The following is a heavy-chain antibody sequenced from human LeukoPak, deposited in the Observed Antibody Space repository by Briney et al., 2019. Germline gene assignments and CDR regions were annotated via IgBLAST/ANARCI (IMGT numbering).Heavy chain of an antibody. V-gene: IGHV4-59*01. CDR2: IYYSGST. D-gene: IGHD6-13*01. J-gene: IGHJ4*02. CDR1: GGSISSYY. CDR3: ARGPYSSRYDY. Sequence: SETLSLTCTVSGGSISSYYWSWIRQPPGKGLEWIGYIYYSGSTNYNPSLKSRVTISVDTSTNQFSLKLSSVTAADTAVYFCARGPYSSRYDYWGQGTLVTVSS.